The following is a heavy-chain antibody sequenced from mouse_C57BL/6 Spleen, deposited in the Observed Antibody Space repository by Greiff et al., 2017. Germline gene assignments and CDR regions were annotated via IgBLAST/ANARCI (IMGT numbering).Heavy chain of an antibody. CDR2: ISDGGSYT. CDR3: ARGGLLRYFDY. CDR1: GFTFSSSA. Sequence: EVKLVESGGGLVKPGGSLKLSCAASGFTFSSSAMSWVRQTPEKRLEWVATISDGGSYTYYPANVQGRFTISRDNAKNNLYLQMSHLKSEDTAMYYCARGGLLRYFDYWGQGTTLTVSS. J-gene: IGHJ2*01. D-gene: IGHD1-1*01. V-gene: IGHV5-4*03.